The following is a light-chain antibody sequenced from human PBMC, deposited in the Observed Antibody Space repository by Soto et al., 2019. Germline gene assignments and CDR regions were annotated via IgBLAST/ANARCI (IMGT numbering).Light chain of an antibody. CDR3: QQYASSPLT. Sequence: EIVLTQSPGTLSVSPGERATLSCRASQSVGRNYLAWYQHKPGQAPRLLIYGASSRATGIPDRFSGSGSGTDFTLTISRLEPEDSAVYYCQQYASSPLTFGGGTKVETK. CDR2: GAS. J-gene: IGKJ4*01. CDR1: QSVGRNY. V-gene: IGKV3-20*01.